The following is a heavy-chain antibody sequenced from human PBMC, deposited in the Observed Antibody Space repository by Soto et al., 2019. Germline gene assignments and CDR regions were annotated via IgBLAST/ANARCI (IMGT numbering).Heavy chain of an antibody. Sequence: QVQLVQSGAEVKKPGASVKVSCKASGYTFTSYAMHWVRQAPGQRLEWMGWINAGNGNTKYSQKFQSRVTITRDTSASTAYMELSSLRSEDTAVYYCARGPDIVVVPAVATWFDPWGQGTLVTVSS. J-gene: IGHJ5*02. CDR2: INAGNGNT. V-gene: IGHV1-3*01. D-gene: IGHD2-2*01. CDR1: GYTFTSYA. CDR3: ARGPDIVVVPAVATWFDP.